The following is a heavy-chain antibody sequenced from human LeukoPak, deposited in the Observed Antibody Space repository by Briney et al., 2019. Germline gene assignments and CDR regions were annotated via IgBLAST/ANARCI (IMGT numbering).Heavy chain of an antibody. CDR3: ARDDFWSGYLWFWFDP. J-gene: IGHJ5*02. Sequence: SQTLSLTCTVSGGSISSGSYYWSWIRQPAGKGLEWIGRIYTSGSTNYNPSLKSRVTISVDTSKNQFSLKLSSVTAADTAVYYCARDDFWSGYLWFWFDPWGQGTLVTVSS. CDR1: GGSISSGSYY. D-gene: IGHD3-3*01. V-gene: IGHV4-61*02. CDR2: IYTSGST.